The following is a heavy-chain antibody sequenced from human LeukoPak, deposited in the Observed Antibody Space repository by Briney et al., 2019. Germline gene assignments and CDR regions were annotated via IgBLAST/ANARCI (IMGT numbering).Heavy chain of an antibody. J-gene: IGHJ5*02. D-gene: IGHD2-21*02. CDR3: AGEESYCRGDCSPA. CDR2: ISKSSTYI. CDR1: GFTFSSYG. Sequence: GGSLRLSCAASGFTFSSYGMHWVRQAPGKGLEWVASISKSSTYIYYADSVRGRFTISRDHSKNSLFLQMNSLRVEDTAVYFCAGEESYCRGDCSPAWGQGTLVTVSS. V-gene: IGHV3-21*01.